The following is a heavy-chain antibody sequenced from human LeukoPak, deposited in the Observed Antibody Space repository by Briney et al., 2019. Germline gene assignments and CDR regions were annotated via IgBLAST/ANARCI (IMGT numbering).Heavy chain of an antibody. Sequence: ASVKVSCKASGFTFTSSAMQWVRQARGQRLEWIGWIVVGSGNTNYAQKFQERVTITRDMSTSTAYMELSSLRSEDTAVYYCAADYYYDSSGYPFWGQGTPVTVSS. D-gene: IGHD3-22*01. V-gene: IGHV1-58*02. CDR2: IVVGSGNT. CDR3: AADYYYDSSGYPF. J-gene: IGHJ4*02. CDR1: GFTFTSSA.